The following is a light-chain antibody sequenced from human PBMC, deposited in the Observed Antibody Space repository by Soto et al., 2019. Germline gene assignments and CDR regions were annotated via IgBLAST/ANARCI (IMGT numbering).Light chain of an antibody. CDR3: QQYVTSSPRT. J-gene: IGKJ1*01. CDR1: HTISSSY. CDR2: GIS. Sequence: EIVLTQSPGTLSLSPGERATLSCRASHTISSSYLAWYQQKPGQAPRLLMYGISSRATGIPDRFSGSGSGTDFTLTITRPEPEDFAVYYCQQYVTSSPRTFGQGTKVEIK. V-gene: IGKV3-20*01.